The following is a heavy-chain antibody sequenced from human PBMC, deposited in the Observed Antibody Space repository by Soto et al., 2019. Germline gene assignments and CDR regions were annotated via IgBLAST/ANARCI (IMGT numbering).Heavy chain of an antibody. CDR2: VRRSADTT. Sequence: PGGSPRLSCITCGFTFGDYATGWFRQDPGQGLEWVSSVRRSADTTYYADSVKGRFTISRDNSKNTLYLQMSGLRVDDTAVYYCAVDPTGDYVGAFDIWGQGTMVTVSS. J-gene: IGHJ3*02. CDR1: GFTFGDYA. D-gene: IGHD4-17*01. V-gene: IGHV3-23*01. CDR3: AVDPTGDYVGAFDI.